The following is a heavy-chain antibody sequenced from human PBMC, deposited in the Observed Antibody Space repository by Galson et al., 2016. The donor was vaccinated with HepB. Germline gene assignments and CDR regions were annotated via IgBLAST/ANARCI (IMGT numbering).Heavy chain of an antibody. CDR1: GFTFSTYA. V-gene: IGHV3-23*01. D-gene: IGHD2-15*01. Sequence: SLRLSCAASGFTFSTYAMSWLRQAPGKGLEWVSSITDSGDNAVYTASVRGRFTMSRDNSKNLLYLQMNSLSAEDTAIYYCAQAALEPWGNGGRCYPFDFRGQGTLVTVSS. J-gene: IGHJ4*02. CDR3: AQAALEPWGNGGRCYPFDF. CDR2: ITDSGDNA.